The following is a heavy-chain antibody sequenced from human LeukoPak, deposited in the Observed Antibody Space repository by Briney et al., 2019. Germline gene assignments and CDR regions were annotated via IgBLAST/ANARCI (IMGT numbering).Heavy chain of an antibody. CDR3: ARDIAPSGSWWFDS. CDR2: ITLSTGDI. V-gene: IGHV1-2*02. CDR1: GYTFTEYY. D-gene: IGHD6-13*01. J-gene: IGHJ5*01. Sequence: ASVKVSCKAPGYTFTEYYLHWLRQAPGQGLEWMGWITLSTGDIFYAQNFQGRVTMTRDTSISTAYMQLGSLKSDDTAAYYCARDIAPSGSWWFDSWGQGTLVTVSS.